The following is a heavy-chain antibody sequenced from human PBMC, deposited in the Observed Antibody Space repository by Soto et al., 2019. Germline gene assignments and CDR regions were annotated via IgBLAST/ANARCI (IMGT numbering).Heavy chain of an antibody. Sequence: EVQLVESGGGLVQPGGSLKLSCVASGFTFSGSSMHWVRQASGKGLEWVGRIRNKANSYATAYAASVKGRFTISRDDSNNTAYLQMNSLKTEDTAVYYCTSHAPEDMIRKWGQGTQVTVSS. D-gene: IGHD2-15*01. J-gene: IGHJ4*02. CDR2: IRNKANSYAT. CDR3: TSHAPEDMIRK. V-gene: IGHV3-73*02. CDR1: GFTFSGSS.